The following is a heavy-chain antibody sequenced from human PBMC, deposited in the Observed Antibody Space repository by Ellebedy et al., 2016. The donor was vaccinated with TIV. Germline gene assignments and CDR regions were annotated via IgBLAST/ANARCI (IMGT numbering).Heavy chain of an antibody. D-gene: IGHD4-17*01. Sequence: PGGSLRLSCAASGFTFSSYGMHWVRQAPGKGLEWVAVIWYDGSNKYYADSVKGRFTISRDNSKNTLYLQMNSLRAEDTAVYYCATTGYATVTTKNRYDDFDYWGQGTLVTVSS. V-gene: IGHV3-33*01. J-gene: IGHJ4*02. CDR1: GFTFSSYG. CDR3: ATTGYATVTTKNRYDDFDY. CDR2: IWYDGSNK.